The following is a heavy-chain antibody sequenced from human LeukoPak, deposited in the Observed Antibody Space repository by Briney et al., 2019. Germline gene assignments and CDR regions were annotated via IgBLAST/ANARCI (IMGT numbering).Heavy chain of an antibody. D-gene: IGHD2-2*01. CDR1: GFTFSSYE. CDR3: ARDAGSSVRGIFDY. Sequence: GGSLRLSCAVSGFTFSSYEMTWVRQAPGKGREWVSYIGLGGSNIYYADSVRGRFTISRDNAKNSLYLQMNSLRAEDTAVYYCARDAGSSVRGIFDYWGQGTLVTVSS. V-gene: IGHV3-48*03. CDR2: IGLGGSNI. J-gene: IGHJ4*02.